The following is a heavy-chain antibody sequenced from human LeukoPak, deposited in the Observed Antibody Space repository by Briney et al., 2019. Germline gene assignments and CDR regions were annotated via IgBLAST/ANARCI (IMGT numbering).Heavy chain of an antibody. CDR2: INHSGST. Sequence: SETLSLTCTVSGGSISSYYWSWIRQPPGKGLEWIGEINHSGSTNYNPSLKSRVTISVDTSKNQFSLKLSSVTAADTAVYYCARGYVRHPYYYYYYMDVWGKGTTVTVSS. J-gene: IGHJ6*03. D-gene: IGHD3-16*01. V-gene: IGHV4-34*01. CDR1: GGSISSYY. CDR3: ARGYVRHPYYYYYYMDV.